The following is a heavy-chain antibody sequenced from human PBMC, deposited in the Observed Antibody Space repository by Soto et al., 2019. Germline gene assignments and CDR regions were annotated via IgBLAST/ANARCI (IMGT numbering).Heavy chain of an antibody. CDR3: ARGGEQLVRSYYYYYMDV. CDR2: INHSGST. J-gene: IGHJ6*03. V-gene: IGHV4-34*01. Sequence: QVQLQQWGAGLLKPSETLSLTCAVYGGSFSGYYWSWIRQPPGKGLEWVGEINHSGSTNYNPSLKSRVTRSVDTSKHQFSRKLSAVTAADTAVYYCARGGEQLVRSYYYYYMDVWGKGTTVTVSS. D-gene: IGHD6-6*01. CDR1: GGSFSGYY.